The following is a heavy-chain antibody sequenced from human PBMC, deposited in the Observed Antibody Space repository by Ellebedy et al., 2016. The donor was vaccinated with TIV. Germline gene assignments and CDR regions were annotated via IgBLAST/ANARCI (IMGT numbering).Heavy chain of an antibody. CDR2: ISGSGVST. J-gene: IGHJ4*02. Sequence: GESLKISCAASGFTFRSYAMTWVRQAPGKGLEWVSAISGSGVSTYYADSVKGRFTISRDNSKNTLYLQMNSLRAEDTAVYYCARSTQFRSPSCLDYWGQGTLVSVSS. CDR1: GFTFRSYA. V-gene: IGHV3-23*01. D-gene: IGHD2-2*01. CDR3: ARSTQFRSPSCLDY.